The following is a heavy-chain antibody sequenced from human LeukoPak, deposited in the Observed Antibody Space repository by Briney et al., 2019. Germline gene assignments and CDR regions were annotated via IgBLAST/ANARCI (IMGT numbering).Heavy chain of an antibody. V-gene: IGHV3-64*01. J-gene: IGHJ4*02. Sequence: TGGSLRLSCAASGFTFSSHAMHWVRQAPGKGLEYVSAISSNGGSTYYANSVKGRFTISRDNSKNTLYLQMGSLRAEDMAVYYCARWSGSCDYWGQGTLVTVSS. D-gene: IGHD1-26*01. CDR3: ARWSGSCDY. CDR2: ISSNGGST. CDR1: GFTFSSHA.